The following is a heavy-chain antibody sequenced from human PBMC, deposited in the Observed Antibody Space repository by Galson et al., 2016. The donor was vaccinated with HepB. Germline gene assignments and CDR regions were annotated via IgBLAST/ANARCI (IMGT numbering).Heavy chain of an antibody. D-gene: IGHD2-2*01. CDR3: GQFCSTTSCYEAGYYPGMDV. CDR1: GYTFTNYD. V-gene: IGHV1-69*13. Sequence: SVKVSCKASGYTFTNYDIYWVRQAPGQGLEWMGGIIPIFGTTNYAQKFQGRVTVTADESTSTAYMDLTSLTSEDTAVYYCGQFCSTTSCYEAGYYPGMDVWGQGTTVTVSS. J-gene: IGHJ6*02. CDR2: IIPIFGTT.